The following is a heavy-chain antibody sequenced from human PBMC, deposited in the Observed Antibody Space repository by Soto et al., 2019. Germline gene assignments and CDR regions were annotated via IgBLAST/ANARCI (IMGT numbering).Heavy chain of an antibody. J-gene: IGHJ4*02. CDR3: AKVIGSQWLGGGSDY. V-gene: IGHV3-23*01. CDR1: GFTFSSYA. D-gene: IGHD6-19*01. CDR2: ISGSGGST. Sequence: HPGGSLRLSCAASGFTFSSYAMSWVRQAPGKGLEWVSAISGSGGSTYYADSVKGRFTISRDNSKNTLYLQMNSLRAEDTAVYYCAKVIGSQWLGGGSDYWGQGTLVTVSS.